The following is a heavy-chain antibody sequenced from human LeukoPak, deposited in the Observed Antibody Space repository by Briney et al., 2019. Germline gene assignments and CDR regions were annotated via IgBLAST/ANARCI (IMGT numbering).Heavy chain of an antibody. D-gene: IGHD4-11*01. J-gene: IGHJ6*03. CDR2: MNPNSGNT. CDR3: ARCYSNYESYYYYYYMDV. CDR1: GYTFTCYD. V-gene: IGHV1-8*01. Sequence: GASVKVSFKASGYTFTCYDINWVRQATGQGLEWMGWMNPNSGNTGYAQKFHGRVTMTRNTSISTVYMELSSLRSEDTAVHYCARCYSNYESYYYYYYMDVWGKGTTFTVSS.